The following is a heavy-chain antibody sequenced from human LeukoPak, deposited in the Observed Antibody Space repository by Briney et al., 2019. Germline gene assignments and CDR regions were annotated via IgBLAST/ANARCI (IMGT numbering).Heavy chain of an antibody. Sequence: PGGSLRLSCAASGFTFSSYDMHWVRQATGKGLEWVSAIGTAGDTYYPGSVKGRFTISRENAENSLYLQMNSLRAGDTAVYYCAREGIAVAGKKGFDYWGQGTLVTVSS. D-gene: IGHD6-19*01. CDR1: GFTFSSYD. CDR3: AREGIAVAGKKGFDY. CDR2: IGTAGDT. J-gene: IGHJ4*02. V-gene: IGHV3-13*01.